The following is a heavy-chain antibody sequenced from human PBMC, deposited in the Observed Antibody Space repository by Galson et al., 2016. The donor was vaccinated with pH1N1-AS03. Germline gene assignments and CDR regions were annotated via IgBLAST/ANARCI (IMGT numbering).Heavy chain of an antibody. D-gene: IGHD1-26*01. CDR2: IDGGRENT. V-gene: IGHV3-23*01. CDR1: GFAVRANA. J-gene: IGHJ4*02. Sequence: SLRLSCAASGFAVRANAMSWVRQAPGKGPEWVSAIDGGRENTHHADSVKGRFTISRDNSKNTPYLQMNSLRPEDTAVYYCAKDVLSWAFDHWGQGALVTVSS. CDR3: AKDVLSWAFDH.